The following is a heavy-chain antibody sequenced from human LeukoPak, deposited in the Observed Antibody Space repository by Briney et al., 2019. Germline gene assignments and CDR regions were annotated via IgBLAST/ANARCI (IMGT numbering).Heavy chain of an antibody. CDR1: GFTFSTYG. J-gene: IGHJ4*02. CDR2: ISYDGSNK. V-gene: IGHV3-30*03. CDR3: ARDPGVRWLVGFDY. Sequence: GGSLRLSCAASGFTFSTYGMHWVRQAPGKGLEWVAVISYDGSNKYYADSVKGRFTISRDNSKNTLYLQMNSLRAEDTAVYYCARDPGVRWLVGFDYWGQGTLVTVSS. D-gene: IGHD6-19*01.